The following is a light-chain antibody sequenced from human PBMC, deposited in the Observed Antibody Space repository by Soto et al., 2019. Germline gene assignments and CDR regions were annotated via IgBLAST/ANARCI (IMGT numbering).Light chain of an antibody. J-gene: IGKJ2*02. CDR2: GAS. Sequence: EIVLTQSPGTLPLSPGERATLSCRASQSVSSSYLAWYQQKPGQAPRLLIYGASSRATGIPDRFSGSGSGTDFTLTISRLEPEDFAVYYCQQYGSSPVAWTFGQGTKLEIK. CDR1: QSVSSSY. CDR3: QQYGSSPVAWT. V-gene: IGKV3-20*01.